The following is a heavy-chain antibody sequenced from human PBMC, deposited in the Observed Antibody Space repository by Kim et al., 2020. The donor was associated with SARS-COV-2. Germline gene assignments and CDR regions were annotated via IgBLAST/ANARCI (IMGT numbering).Heavy chain of an antibody. Sequence: YADSMKGRFTISRDNAKNSLYLQMNSLRAEDTAVYYCASRLWFGELFDYWGQGTLVTVSS. J-gene: IGHJ4*02. D-gene: IGHD3-10*01. CDR3: ASRLWFGELFDY. V-gene: IGHV3-21*01.